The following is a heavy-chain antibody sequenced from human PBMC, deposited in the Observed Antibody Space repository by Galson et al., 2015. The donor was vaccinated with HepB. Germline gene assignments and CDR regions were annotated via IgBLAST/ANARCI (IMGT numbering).Heavy chain of an antibody. V-gene: IGHV3-23*01. CDR3: AKPLTTSTIRVAFDI. J-gene: IGHJ3*02. D-gene: IGHD4-17*01. Sequence: SLRLSCAASGFTFSSYALTWVRQAPRKGLEWVSGISGGGSGTYYADSVKGRFTISRDNSKNTVYLQMNSLRAEDTAVYYCAKPLTTSTIRVAFDIWGQGTLVTVSS. CDR1: GFTFSSYA. CDR2: ISGGGSGT.